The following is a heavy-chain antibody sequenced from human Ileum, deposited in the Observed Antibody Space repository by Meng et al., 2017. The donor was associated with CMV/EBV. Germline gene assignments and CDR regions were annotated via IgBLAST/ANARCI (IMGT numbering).Heavy chain of an antibody. J-gene: IGHJ6*02. V-gene: IGHV4-39*07. CDR3: ARGWGAHIVVVAPHYYYGMDV. D-gene: IGHD2-15*01. CDR2: IYYSGIP. Sequence: SETLSLTCTVSGGSINGSSYYWGWIRQPPGKGLEWIGNIYYSGIPFYNPSLKSRVTISVDSSNNQFSLTVTSVTAADTAVYYCARGWGAHIVVVAPHYYYGMDVWGQGTTVTVSS. CDR1: GGSINGSSYY.